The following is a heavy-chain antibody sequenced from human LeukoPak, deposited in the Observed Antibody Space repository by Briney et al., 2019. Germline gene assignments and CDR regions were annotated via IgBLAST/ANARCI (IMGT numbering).Heavy chain of an antibody. V-gene: IGHV3-23*01. J-gene: IGHJ4*02. D-gene: IGHD3-10*01. CDR1: GFTVASNY. CDR2: ISGSGGST. Sequence: GGSLRLSCAVSGFTVASNYMSWVRQAPGKGLEWVSAISGSGGSTYYADSVKGRFTISRDNSKNTLYLQMNSLRAEDTAVYYCAKGARYYYGSGSYSLGPRSSTDYWGQGTLVTVSS. CDR3: AKGARYYYGSGSYSLGPRSSTDY.